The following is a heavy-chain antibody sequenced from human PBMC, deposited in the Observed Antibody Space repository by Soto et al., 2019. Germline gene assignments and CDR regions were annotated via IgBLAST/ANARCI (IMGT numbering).Heavy chain of an antibody. CDR3: ARSRAYCSSTSCYIVGYWFDP. J-gene: IGHJ5*02. CDR2: IIPIFGTA. D-gene: IGHD2-2*02. CDR1: GGTFSSYA. V-gene: IGHV1-69*01. Sequence: QVQLVQSGAEVKKPGSSVKVSCKASGGTFSSYAISWVRQAPGQGLEWMGGIIPIFGTANYAQKFQGRVTITADESTSTAHMELSSLRSEDTAVYYCARSRAYCSSTSCYIVGYWFDPWGQGTLVTVSS.